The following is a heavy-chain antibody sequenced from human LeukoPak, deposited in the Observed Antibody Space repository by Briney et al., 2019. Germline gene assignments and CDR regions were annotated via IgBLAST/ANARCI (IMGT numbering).Heavy chain of an antibody. CDR3: ARMLSSSWIGIDY. J-gene: IGHJ4*02. CDR2: IYSGGST. V-gene: IGHV3-66*01. D-gene: IGHD6-13*01. CDR1: GFTVSSYY. Sequence: GGSLRLSCAASGFTVSSYYMNWVRQAPGKGLEWVSVIYSGGSTYYADSVKGRFTISRNNSKNTLYLQLNNLRSVDTAVYYCARMLSSSWIGIDYWGQGTLVTVSS.